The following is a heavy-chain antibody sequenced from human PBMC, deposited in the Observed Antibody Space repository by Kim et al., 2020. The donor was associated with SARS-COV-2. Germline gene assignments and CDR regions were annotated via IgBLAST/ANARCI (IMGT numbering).Heavy chain of an antibody. J-gene: IGHJ4*02. Sequence: NPSLKSRVTISVDTSKNQFSLKLSSVTAADTAVYYCARAGAIAVAVIDYWGQGTLVTVSS. V-gene: IGHV4-59*01. CDR3: ARAGAIAVAVIDY. D-gene: IGHD6-19*01.